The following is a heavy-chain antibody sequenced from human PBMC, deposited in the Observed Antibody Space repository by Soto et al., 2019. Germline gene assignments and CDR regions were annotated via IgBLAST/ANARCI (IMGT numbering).Heavy chain of an antibody. J-gene: IGHJ5*02. CDR2: IIPILGIA. CDR1: GGTFSSYT. D-gene: IGHD2-2*01. Sequence: GASVKVSCKASGGTFSSYTISWVRQAPGQGLEWMGRIIPILGIANYAQKFQGRVTITADKSTSTAYMELSSLRSEDTAVYYCAGFRPSPSCSSTSCYRDWFDPWGKGTLVTVSS. CDR3: AGFRPSPSCSSTSCYRDWFDP. V-gene: IGHV1-69*02.